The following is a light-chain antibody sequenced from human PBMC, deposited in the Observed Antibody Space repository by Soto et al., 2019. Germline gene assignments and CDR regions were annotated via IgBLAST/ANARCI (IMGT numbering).Light chain of an antibody. V-gene: IGKV1-39*01. CDR3: QQSYSTPLT. Sequence: DIQLPQSPSSLSESVGDRVTITCRAIQSISSYLNWYQQKPGKAPKLLIYAASSLQSGVPSRFRGSGSGTDFTLTISSLQPEDFATYYCQQSYSTPLTFGGGTKVEIK. CDR1: QSISSY. CDR2: AAS. J-gene: IGKJ4*01.